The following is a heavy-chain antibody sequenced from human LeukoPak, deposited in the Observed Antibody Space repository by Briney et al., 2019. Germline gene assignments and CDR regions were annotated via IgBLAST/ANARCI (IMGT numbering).Heavy chain of an antibody. D-gene: IGHD3-10*01. CDR3: ARGVRITMDSW. V-gene: IGHV1-2*02. CDR1: GYTFTGYY. CDR2: INPSSGGT. Sequence: GASVKVSCKASGYTFTGYYMHWVRQAPGQGLEWMGWINPSSGGTNYAQKFQGRVTMTRDTSISTAYMELSRLRSDDTAVYYCARGVRITMDSWWGQGTLVTVSS. J-gene: IGHJ4*02.